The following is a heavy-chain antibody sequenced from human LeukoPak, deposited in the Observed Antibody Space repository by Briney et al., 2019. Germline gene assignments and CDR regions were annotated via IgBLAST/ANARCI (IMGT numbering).Heavy chain of an antibody. J-gene: IGHJ4*02. V-gene: IGHV1-69*04. Sequence: GASVKVSCKASGYTFTNHGISWVRQAPGQGLEWMGRIIPILGIANYAQKFQGRVTITADKSTSTAYMELSSLRSEDTAVYYCAILPGYLHTAMAGYYFDYWGQGTLVTVSS. CDR3: AILPGYLHTAMAGYYFDY. D-gene: IGHD5-18*01. CDR2: IIPILGIA. CDR1: GYTFTNHG.